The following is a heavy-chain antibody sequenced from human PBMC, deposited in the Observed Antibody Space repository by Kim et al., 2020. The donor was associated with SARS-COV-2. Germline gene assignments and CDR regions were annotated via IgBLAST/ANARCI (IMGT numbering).Heavy chain of an antibody. D-gene: IGHD3-10*01. CDR1: GFTFSNYA. CDR3: AKGYYNSGTSRGMGV. Sequence: GGSLRLSCAASGFTFSNYAMAWVRQAPGKGLERVSTISAGGSSYYADSVKGRFTISRDNSRDTLYLQMNSLRAEATAVYYCAKGYYNSGTSRGMGVWGQGTTVTGSS. V-gene: IGHV3-23*01. CDR2: ISAGGSS. J-gene: IGHJ6*02.